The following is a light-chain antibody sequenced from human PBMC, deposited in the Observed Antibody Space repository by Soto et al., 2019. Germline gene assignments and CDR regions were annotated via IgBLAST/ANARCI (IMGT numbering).Light chain of an antibody. CDR3: QQYGRSAIFT. CDR1: QSISGNY. Sequence: EIVLTQSPATLSLSPGERATLSCWASQSISGNYLAWYQQKPGQAPRLLIYGASNRATGIPDRFRGSGSGTDFSLTISRLEPEDFAVYYCQQYGRSAIFTLGPGTTVEVK. CDR2: GAS. V-gene: IGKV3-20*01. J-gene: IGKJ3*01.